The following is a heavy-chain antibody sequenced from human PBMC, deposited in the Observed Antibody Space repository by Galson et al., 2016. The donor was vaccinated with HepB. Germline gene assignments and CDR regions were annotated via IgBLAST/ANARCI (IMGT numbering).Heavy chain of an antibody. J-gene: IGHJ4*02. CDR2: ISTRRTP. Sequence: SLRLSCAASGFVFSNFGLSWVRQAPGKGLEWVASISTRRTPYYPDSVQGRFTISRDNSNNTLYPQMNGLRAEDTAVYYCAKERLVRRIFDYWGQGTLVTVSS. D-gene: IGHD1-1*01. CDR3: AKERLVRRIFDY. V-gene: IGHV3-23*01. CDR1: GFVFSNFG.